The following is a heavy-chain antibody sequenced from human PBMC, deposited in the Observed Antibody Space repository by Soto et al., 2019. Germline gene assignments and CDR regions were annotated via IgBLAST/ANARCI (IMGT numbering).Heavy chain of an antibody. D-gene: IGHD3-16*02. CDR1: GYTFTSYY. Sequence: ASVKVSCKASGYTFTSYYMHWVRQAPGQGLEWMGIINPSGGSTSYAQKFQGRVTMTRDTSTSTVYMELSSLRSEDTAVYYCARDVVNSGFRSYYSYYFGMDVRGKGTTVTVS. J-gene: IGHJ6*04. V-gene: IGHV1-46*01. CDR2: INPSGGST. CDR3: ARDVVNSGFRSYYSYYFGMDV.